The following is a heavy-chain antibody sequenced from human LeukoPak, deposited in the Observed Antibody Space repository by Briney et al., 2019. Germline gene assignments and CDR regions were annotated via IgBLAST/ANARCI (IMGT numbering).Heavy chain of an antibody. V-gene: IGHV4-39*07. CDR2: IYYSGST. D-gene: IGHD6-19*01. CDR3: ARDHLILSGSGWPKRPRSQAQN. Sequence: NPSETLSLTCTVSGGSISSSSYYWGWIRQPPGKGLEWIGSIYYSGSTYYNPSLKSRVTISVDTSKNQFSLKLSSVTAADTAVYYCARDHLILSGSGWPKRPRSQAQNWGQGTLVTVSS. J-gene: IGHJ4*02. CDR1: GGSISSSSYY.